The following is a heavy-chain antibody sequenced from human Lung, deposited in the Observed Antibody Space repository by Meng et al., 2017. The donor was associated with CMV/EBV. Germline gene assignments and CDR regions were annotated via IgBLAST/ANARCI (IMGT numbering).Heavy chain of an antibody. D-gene: IGHD2-21*01. CDR3: ATIAYCGGDCYQIHPLYDH. V-gene: IGHV1-18*01. J-gene: IGHJ5*02. Sequence: FNSYGINWVRQATGQGLEWVGWIRSENSNTNYAQKFQGRGTLTTDTSTSIAYMELRSLRFDDTAVYYCATIAYCGGDCYQIHPLYDHWGQGTLVTVSS. CDR2: IRSENSNT. CDR1: FNSYG.